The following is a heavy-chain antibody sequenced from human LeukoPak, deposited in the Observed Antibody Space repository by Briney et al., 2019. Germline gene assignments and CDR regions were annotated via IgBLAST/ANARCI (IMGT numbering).Heavy chain of an antibody. D-gene: IGHD1-26*01. CDR3: ARDASGNSGSYYYFYYMDV. V-gene: IGHV3-30*02. J-gene: IGHJ6*03. CDR2: IQYDGSSE. CDR1: GFTFSSYG. Sequence: GGSLRLSCAASGFTFSSYGMHWVRQAPGKRLERVAYIQYDGSSEQFADSVKGRFSISRDSSKNILYLQVNSLRAEDTAVYYCARDASGNSGSYYYFYYMDVWGKGTTVTVSS.